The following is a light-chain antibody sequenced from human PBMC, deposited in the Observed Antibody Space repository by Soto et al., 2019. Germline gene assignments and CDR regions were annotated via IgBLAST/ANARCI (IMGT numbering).Light chain of an antibody. CDR2: DAS. V-gene: IGKV4-1*01. CDR3: QFYGDQPKT. CDR1: QSVLYSSNNKNY. Sequence: DIVMTQSPDSLAVSLGERATINCKSSQSVLYSSNNKNYLAWYQQKPGQAPRLLIFDASTSATGIPDRFTGSGSGTDFTLTISRLEPEDFAVYYCQFYGDQPKTFGQGTKV. J-gene: IGKJ1*01.